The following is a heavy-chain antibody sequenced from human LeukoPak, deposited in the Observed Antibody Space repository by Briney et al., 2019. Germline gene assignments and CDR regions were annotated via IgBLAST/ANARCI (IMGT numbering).Heavy chain of an antibody. Sequence: GGSLRLSCAASGFTVSSNYMSWVRQAPGKGLEWVSVIYSGGSTYYADSVKGRFTISRDNSKNTLYLQMNSLRAEDTAVYYCAKGGLATVTTAYFDYWGQGTLVTVSS. CDR2: IYSGGST. D-gene: IGHD4-17*01. CDR3: AKGGLATVTTAYFDY. CDR1: GFTVSSNY. V-gene: IGHV3-66*02. J-gene: IGHJ4*02.